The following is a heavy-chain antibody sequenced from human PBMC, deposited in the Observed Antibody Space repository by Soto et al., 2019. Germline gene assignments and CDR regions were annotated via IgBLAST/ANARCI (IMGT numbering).Heavy chain of an antibody. V-gene: IGHV3-15*01. CDR1: GFTFSNAW. Sequence: PGGSLRLSCAASGFTFSNAWMIWVRQAPGKGLEWVGRIKSKTDGGTTDYAAPVKGRFTISRDDSKNTLYLQMNSLKTEDTAVYYCTTALLAYCGGDCYSYWGQGTLVTVSS. CDR3: TTALLAYCGGDCYSY. J-gene: IGHJ4*02. CDR2: IKSKTDGGTT. D-gene: IGHD2-21*02.